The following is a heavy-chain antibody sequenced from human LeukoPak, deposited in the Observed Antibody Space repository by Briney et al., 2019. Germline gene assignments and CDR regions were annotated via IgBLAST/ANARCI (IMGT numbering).Heavy chain of an antibody. CDR2: INHSGST. J-gene: IGHJ4*02. CDR1: GDSLSSGGYS. D-gene: IGHD6-19*01. CDR3: ARGNRRGSSVWYNY. V-gene: IGHV4-30-2*01. Sequence: SETLPLTCEVSGDSLSSGGYSWSWIRQPPGKGLEWIGEINHSGSTNYNPSLKSRATISVDTSKNQFSLKVRSVTAADTAVYYCARGNRRGSSVWYNYWGRGSLVTVSS.